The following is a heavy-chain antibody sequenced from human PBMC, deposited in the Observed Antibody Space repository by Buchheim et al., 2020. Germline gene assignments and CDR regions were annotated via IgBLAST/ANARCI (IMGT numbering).Heavy chain of an antibody. V-gene: IGHV4-61*01. CDR1: GGSVSSGSYY. CDR2: IYYSGST. CDR3: ARESSGWYGWFDP. D-gene: IGHD6-19*01. Sequence: QAQLQESGPGLVKPSETLSLTCTVSGGSVSSGSYYWSWIRQPPGKGLEWIGYIYYSGSTNYNPSLKSRVTISVDPSKNQFSLKLSSVTAADTAVYYCARESSGWYGWFDPWGQGTL. J-gene: IGHJ5*02.